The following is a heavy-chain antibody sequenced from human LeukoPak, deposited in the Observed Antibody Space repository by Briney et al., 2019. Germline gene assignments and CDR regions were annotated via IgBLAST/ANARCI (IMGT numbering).Heavy chain of an antibody. CDR2: IYTSGST. D-gene: IGHD3-10*01. Sequence: PSETLSLTCTVSGGSISSSSYYWSWIRQPAGKGLEWIGRIYTSGSTNYNPSLKSRVTISVDTSKNQFSLKLSSVTAADTAVYYCARDALWGLLLDYWGQGTLVTVSS. CDR1: GGSISSSSYY. CDR3: ARDALWGLLLDY. J-gene: IGHJ4*02. V-gene: IGHV4-61*02.